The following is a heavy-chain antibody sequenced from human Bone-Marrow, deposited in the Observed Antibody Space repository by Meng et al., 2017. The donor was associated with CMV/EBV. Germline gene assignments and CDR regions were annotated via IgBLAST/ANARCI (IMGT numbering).Heavy chain of an antibody. V-gene: IGHV3-30*04. CDR3: ARHAYGDEYFLDY. Sequence: GGSLRLSCTVSGLTFSNYAMHWVRQAPGKGLEWVAVISYDGSTKYFADSVKGRFTISRDNYMNTVFLQMNSLRYADTAVYYCARHAYGDEYFLDYWGQGNRVTGSS. CDR1: GLTFSNYA. J-gene: IGHJ4*02. CDR2: ISYDGSTK. D-gene: IGHD4-17*01.